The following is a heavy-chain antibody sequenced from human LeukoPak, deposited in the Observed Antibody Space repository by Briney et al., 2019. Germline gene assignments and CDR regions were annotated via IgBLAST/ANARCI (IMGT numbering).Heavy chain of an antibody. CDR1: GFTFSSYA. CDR2: ISGSGGST. CDR3: AKGDHYDFWSGYSPVYFDY. V-gene: IGHV3-23*01. J-gene: IGHJ4*02. Sequence: PGGSLRLSCAASGFTFSSYAMSWVRQAPGKGLEWVSAISGSGGSTYYADSVKDRFTISRDNSKNTLYLQMNSLRAEDTAVYYCAKGDHYDFWSGYSPVYFDYWGQGTLVTVSS. D-gene: IGHD3-3*01.